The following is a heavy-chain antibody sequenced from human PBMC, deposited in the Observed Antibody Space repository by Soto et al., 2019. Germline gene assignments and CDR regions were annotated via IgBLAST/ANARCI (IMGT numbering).Heavy chain of an antibody. D-gene: IGHD3-10*01. CDR3: AAGRGGGGY. CDR2: IYSGGYT. CDR1: GFTVSNNY. J-gene: IGHJ4*02. Sequence: EVQLVESGGGLIQPGGSLRLSCAVSGFTVSNNYMSWVRQAPGKGLEGVSVIYSGGYTAYGDSVKGRFTISRDNSKNQLYIQKKSLGAADPAVFFWAAGRGGGGYWGQGTLVTVSS. V-gene: IGHV3-53*01.